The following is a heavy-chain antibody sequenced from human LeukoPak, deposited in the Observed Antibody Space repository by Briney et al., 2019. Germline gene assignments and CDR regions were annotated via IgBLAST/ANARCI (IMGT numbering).Heavy chain of an antibody. CDR1: GGSISSYY. CDR3: ARRATRGDYFDY. Sequence: SETLSLTCTVSGGSISSYYWSWIRQPPGKGLEWIGYIYCSGSTNYNPSLKSRVTISADTSKNQFSLKLSSVTAADTAVYYCARRATRGDYFDYWGQGTLVTVSS. CDR2: IYCSGST. J-gene: IGHJ4*02. D-gene: IGHD5-12*01. V-gene: IGHV4-59*01.